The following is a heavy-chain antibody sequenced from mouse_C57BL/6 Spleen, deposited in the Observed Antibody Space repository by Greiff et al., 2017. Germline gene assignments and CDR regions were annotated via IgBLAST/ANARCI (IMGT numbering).Heavy chain of an antibody. J-gene: IGHJ4*01. CDR2: ISSGSSTI. Sequence: EVKLVESGGGLVKPGGSLKLSCAASGFIFSDYGMHWVRQAPEKGLEWVAYISSGSSTIYYADTVKGRFTISRDNAKNTLFLQMTSLRSEDTAMYYCARGFLPYAMDYWGQGTSVTVSS. CDR1: GFIFSDYG. D-gene: IGHD2-10*01. V-gene: IGHV5-17*01. CDR3: ARGFLPYAMDY.